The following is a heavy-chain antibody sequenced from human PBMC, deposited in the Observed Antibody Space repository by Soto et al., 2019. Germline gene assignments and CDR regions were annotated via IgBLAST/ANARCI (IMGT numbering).Heavy chain of an antibody. CDR1: GYTFTSYD. Sequence: ASVKVSCKASGYTFTSYDINWVRQATGQRLEWMGWINAGNGNTKYSQKFQGRVTITRDTSASTAYMELSSLRSEDTFVYYCARIVVVPAASWFDPWGQGTLVTVSS. J-gene: IGHJ5*02. CDR3: ARIVVVPAASWFDP. D-gene: IGHD2-2*01. V-gene: IGHV1-3*01. CDR2: INAGNGNT.